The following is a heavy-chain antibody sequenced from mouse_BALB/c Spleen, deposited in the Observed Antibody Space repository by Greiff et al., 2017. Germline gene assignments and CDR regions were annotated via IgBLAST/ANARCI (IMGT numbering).Heavy chain of an antibody. CDR2: IYPGSGST. D-gene: IGHD1-2*01. CDR3: TKKHYYGYYFDY. V-gene: IGHV1S22*01. CDR1: GYTFTSYW. Sequence: LQQPGSELVRPGASVKLSCKASGYTFTSYWMHWVKQRPGQGLEWIGNIYPGSGSTNYDEKFKSKATLTVDTSSSTAYMQLSSLTSEDSAVYYCTKKHYYGYYFDYWGQGTTRTVSS. J-gene: IGHJ2*01.